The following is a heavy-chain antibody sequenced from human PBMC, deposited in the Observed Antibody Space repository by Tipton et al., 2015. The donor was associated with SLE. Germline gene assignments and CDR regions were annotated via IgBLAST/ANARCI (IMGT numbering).Heavy chain of an antibody. D-gene: IGHD2-2*01. V-gene: IGHV3-30*04. CDR1: GFTFSTHA. Sequence: SLRLSCAASGFTFSTHAIHWVRQAPGKGLEWVALISSDETYKLFADSVKGRFSISRDNSKNTLYLQMNSLRAEDTAVYYCSGSISFYYGMDVWGQGTTVTVSS. CDR2: ISSDETYK. J-gene: IGHJ6*02. CDR3: SGSISFYYGMDV.